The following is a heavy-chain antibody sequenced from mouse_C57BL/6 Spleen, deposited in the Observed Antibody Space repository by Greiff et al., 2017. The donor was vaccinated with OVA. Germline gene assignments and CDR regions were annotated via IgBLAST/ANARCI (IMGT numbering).Heavy chain of an antibody. J-gene: IGHJ3*01. CDR3: AISYYGSSPFAY. Sequence: EAMLVESGGGLVKPGGSLKLSCAASGFTFSDYGMHWVRQAPEKGLEWVAYISSGSSTIYYADTVKGRFTISRDNAKNTLFLQMTSLRSEDTAMYYCAISYYGSSPFAYWGQGTLVTVSA. D-gene: IGHD1-1*01. CDR2: ISSGSSTI. CDR1: GFTFSDYG. V-gene: IGHV5-17*01.